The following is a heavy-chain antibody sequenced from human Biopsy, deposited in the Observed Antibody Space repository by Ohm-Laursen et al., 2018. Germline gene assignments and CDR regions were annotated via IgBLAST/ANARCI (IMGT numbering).Heavy chain of an antibody. CDR2: IYSGGNT. CDR3: ARGSSYGYDFDY. Sequence: GTLSLTCTVSGDSLTSGPENWSWIRQSPGQGLEYIGFIYSGGNTNYNPSLKNRVTMSVDTSKNQFSLKLSSVTAADTAVYFCARGSSYGYDFDYWGQGTLVAVSS. D-gene: IGHD5-18*01. J-gene: IGHJ4*02. V-gene: IGHV4-61*01. CDR1: GDSLTSGPEN.